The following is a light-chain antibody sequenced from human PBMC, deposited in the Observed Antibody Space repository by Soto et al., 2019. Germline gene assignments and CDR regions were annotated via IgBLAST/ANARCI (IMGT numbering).Light chain of an antibody. CDR3: QQYNNWLT. CDR2: GAS. J-gene: IGKJ4*01. CDR1: QNVNNN. V-gene: IGKV3-15*01. Sequence: VVVTQSPATLSVSPGEGATLSCRASQNVNNNLAWYQQKPGQAPRLLIYGASTRATGIPARFSGSGSGTEFTLTISSLQSEDFAVEYCQQYNNWLTFGGGTKVEIK.